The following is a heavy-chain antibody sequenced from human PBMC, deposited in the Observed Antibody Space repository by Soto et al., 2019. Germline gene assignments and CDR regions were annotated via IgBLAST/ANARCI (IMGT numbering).Heavy chain of an antibody. Sequence: ASVKVSCKXSGYTFTGYYMHWVRQAPGQGLEWMGWINPNSGGTNYAQKFQGGVTMTRDTSISTAYMELSRLRSDDTAVYYCARESRTYYYDSSGLSFDYWGQGTLVTVSS. J-gene: IGHJ4*02. CDR1: GYTFTGYY. D-gene: IGHD3-22*01. CDR2: INPNSGGT. V-gene: IGHV1-2*02. CDR3: ARESRTYYYDSSGLSFDY.